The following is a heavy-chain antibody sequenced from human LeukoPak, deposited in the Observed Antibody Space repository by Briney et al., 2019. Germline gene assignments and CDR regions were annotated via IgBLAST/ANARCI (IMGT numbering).Heavy chain of an antibody. D-gene: IGHD2/OR15-2a*01. V-gene: IGHV1-2*02. CDR2: VDPNSGGR. Sequence: ASVKVSRKSSGDTFTDYNIHWVRQAPGQGLEWMGNVDPNSGGRTYAQKFPGRVPMTRDTSISKDYMDLKRLRLDDTAVYYCVIEAIGTTWKRFDHWGQGTLVTASS. CDR1: GDTFTDYN. J-gene: IGHJ4*02. CDR3: VIEAIGTTWKRFDH.